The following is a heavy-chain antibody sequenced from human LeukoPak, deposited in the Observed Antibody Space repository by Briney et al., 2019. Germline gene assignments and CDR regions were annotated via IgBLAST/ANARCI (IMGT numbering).Heavy chain of an antibody. D-gene: IGHD5-24*01. Sequence: PSETLSLTCTVPGGSISSSSYYWGWIRQPPGKGLEWIGSIYYSGSTYHNPSLKSRVTISVDTSKNQFSLKLSSVTAADTAVYYCARGDGYSPFDYWGQGTLVTVSS. CDR1: GGSISSSSYY. CDR2: IYYSGST. V-gene: IGHV4-39*07. CDR3: ARGDGYSPFDY. J-gene: IGHJ4*02.